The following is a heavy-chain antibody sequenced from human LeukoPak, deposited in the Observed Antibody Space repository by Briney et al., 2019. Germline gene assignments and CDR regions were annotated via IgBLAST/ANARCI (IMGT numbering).Heavy chain of an antibody. CDR2: IKEDGSEK. CDR1: GFRFNREW. Sequence: PGGSLRLSCVASGFRFNREWMTWVRQAPGRGLEWVANIKEDGSEKYYVDSVKGRFTISRDNAKNSVYLQMNSLRAEDTAVYYCGRGHWGLDYWGQGALVTVSS. CDR3: GRGHWGLDY. V-gene: IGHV3-7*01. D-gene: IGHD7-27*01. J-gene: IGHJ4*02.